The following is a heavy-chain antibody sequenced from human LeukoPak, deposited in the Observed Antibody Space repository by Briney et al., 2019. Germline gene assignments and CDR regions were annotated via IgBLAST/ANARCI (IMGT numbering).Heavy chain of an antibody. CDR2: ISYDGSSK. CDR3: AKDPPSGEYGSGSWYFDL. D-gene: IGHD3-10*01. J-gene: IGHJ2*01. Sequence: PGGSLRHSCAASGFTFRSYGMHWVRQAPGKGLEWVAVISYDGSSKSYADSIKGRFTISRDNSRNTLYLQMNSLRTEDTAVYYCAKDPPSGEYGSGSWYFDLWGRGTLVTVSS. CDR1: GFTFRSYG. V-gene: IGHV3-30*18.